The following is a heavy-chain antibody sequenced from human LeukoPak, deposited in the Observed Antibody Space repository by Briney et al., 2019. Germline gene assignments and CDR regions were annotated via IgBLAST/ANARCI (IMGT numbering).Heavy chain of an antibody. J-gene: IGHJ4*02. D-gene: IGHD3-10*01. CDR3: ARDRGVNINY. Sequence: PGGSLRLSCAASGFTFNNHWMSWVRQAPGKGLEWVANIKEDGSEKYYVDSVKGRFTISRDNAKDSLYLQMNSLRAEDTAVYYCARDRGVNINYWGQGTLVTVSS. CDR1: GFTFNNHW. CDR2: IKEDGSEK. V-gene: IGHV3-7*03.